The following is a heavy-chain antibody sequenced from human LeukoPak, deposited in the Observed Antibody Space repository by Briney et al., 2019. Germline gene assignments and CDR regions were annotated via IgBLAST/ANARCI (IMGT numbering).Heavy chain of an antibody. CDR3: AKDQPSPYCGGDCYSGYFDY. V-gene: IGHV3-23*01. D-gene: IGHD2-21*02. J-gene: IGHJ4*02. CDR2: ISGSGGST. CDR1: GFTFSSYA. Sequence: GGSLRLSCAASGFTFSSYAMSWVRQAPGKGLEWVSAISGSGGSTYYADSVKGRFTISRDNSKNTLYLQMNSLRAEDTAVYYCAKDQPSPYCGGDCYSGYFDYWGQGTLVTVSS.